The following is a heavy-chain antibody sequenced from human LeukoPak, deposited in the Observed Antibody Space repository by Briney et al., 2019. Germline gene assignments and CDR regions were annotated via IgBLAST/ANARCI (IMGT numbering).Heavy chain of an antibody. V-gene: IGHV3-21*01. D-gene: IGHD3-22*01. Sequence: ETLSLTCAVYGGSFSGYYWSWIRQPPGKGLEWVSSISSSSSYIYYADSVKGRFTISRDNAKNSLYLQMNSLRAEDTAVYYCAKDSSGYYFDAFDIWGQGTMVTVSS. CDR1: GGSFSGYY. J-gene: IGHJ3*02. CDR2: ISSSSSYI. CDR3: AKDSSGYYFDAFDI.